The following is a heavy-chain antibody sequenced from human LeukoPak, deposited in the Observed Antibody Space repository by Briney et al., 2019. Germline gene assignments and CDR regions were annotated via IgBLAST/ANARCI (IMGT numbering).Heavy chain of an antibody. J-gene: IGHJ4*02. CDR1: GFTFSDYW. CDR3: ASYNWNFLNDY. V-gene: IGHV3-74*01. D-gene: IGHD1-7*01. Sequence: GGSLRLPCAASGFTFSDYWTYWVRQAPGKGLVWVSRIKSDGSFTDYADSVRGRFTISRDNAKNTLYLQMNSLRAEDTAVYYCASYNWNFLNDYWGQGTLVTVSS. CDR2: IKSDGSFT.